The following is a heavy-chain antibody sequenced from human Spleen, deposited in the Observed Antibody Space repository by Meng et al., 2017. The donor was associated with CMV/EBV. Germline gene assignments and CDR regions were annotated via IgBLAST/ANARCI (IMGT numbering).Heavy chain of an antibody. CDR2: IYYDGST. CDR3: ASLYFDFWSVGDYYYYGMDV. J-gene: IGHJ6*02. V-gene: IGHV4-39*07. CDR1: GGSISSTSYF. Sequence: GSLRLSCTVSGGSISSTSYFWGWIRQPPGKGLEWVGNIYYDGSTYYNPSLMSRVTISADTSRNQFSLRLSSVTAADAAVYYCASLYFDFWSVGDYYYYGMDVWGQGTTVTVS. D-gene: IGHD3-3*01.